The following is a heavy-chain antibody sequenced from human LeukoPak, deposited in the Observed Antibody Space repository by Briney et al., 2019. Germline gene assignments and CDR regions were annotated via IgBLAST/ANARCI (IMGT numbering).Heavy chain of an antibody. CDR2: INHSGST. Sequence: SETLSLTCAVYGGSFSGYYWSWIRQPPGKGLEWIGEINHSGSTNYNPSLKSRVTISVDTSKNRLSLKLSSVTAADTAVYYCARGLTVYDYIWGSYRSRSWFDPWGQGTLVTVSS. CDR3: ARGLTVYDYIWGSYRSRSWFDP. CDR1: GGSFSGYY. J-gene: IGHJ5*02. D-gene: IGHD3-16*02. V-gene: IGHV4-34*01.